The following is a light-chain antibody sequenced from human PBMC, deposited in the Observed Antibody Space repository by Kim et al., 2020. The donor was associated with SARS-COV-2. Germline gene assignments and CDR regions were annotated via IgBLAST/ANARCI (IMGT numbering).Light chain of an antibody. V-gene: IGKV3-15*01. CDR2: GAS. J-gene: IGKJ2*01. CDR3: QQYNNWPYS. Sequence: EIVMTQSPATLSVSPGETATLSCRASQSLSSNLAWYQQKPGQAPRLLIYGASTRATGIPARFSGSGSGTEFTLTISSLQSEDFTVYYCQQYNNWPYSFGQGTKLEI. CDR1: QSLSSN.